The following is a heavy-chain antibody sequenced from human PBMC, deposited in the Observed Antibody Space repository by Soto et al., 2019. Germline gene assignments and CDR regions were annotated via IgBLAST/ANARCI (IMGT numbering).Heavy chain of an antibody. CDR3: AKVVGDGNDYYDF. Sequence: SETLSLTCTVSGGSISRSSYYWGWIRQPPGKGLEWIGSIYYSGSTYYNPSLKSRVTISVDTSKNQFSLKLSSVTAEDTAIYYCAKVVGDGNDYYDFWGQGTLVTVSS. D-gene: IGHD3-22*01. J-gene: IGHJ4*02. CDR1: GGSISRSSYY. CDR2: IYYSGST. V-gene: IGHV4-39*07.